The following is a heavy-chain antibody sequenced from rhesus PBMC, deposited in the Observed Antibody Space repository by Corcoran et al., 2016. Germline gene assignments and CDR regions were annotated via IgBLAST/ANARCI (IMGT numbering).Heavy chain of an antibody. CDR3: ASTTYSSGWPIFDY. J-gene: IGHJ4*01. V-gene: IGHV4-169*02. D-gene: IGHD6-31*01. CDR1: GGSISSSY. CDR2: IYGSGSST. Sequence: QLQLQESGPGLVKPSETLSVTCAVSGGSISSSYWSWIRQAPGKGLEWIGYIYGSGSSTNYNPSLKSRVTRAVDTSKNPLSLKLSAVTAADTAVYYCASTTYSSGWPIFDYWGQGVLVTVSS.